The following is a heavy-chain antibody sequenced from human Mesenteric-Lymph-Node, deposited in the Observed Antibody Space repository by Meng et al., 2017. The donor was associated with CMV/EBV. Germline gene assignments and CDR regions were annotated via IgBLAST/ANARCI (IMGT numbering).Heavy chain of an antibody. J-gene: IGHJ4*02. Sequence: GSLRLSCTVSGDSISSSSYYWGWIRQPPGKGLEWIGSFSYIGSTYSNPSLKSRVTISVDTSKNQFSLKLSSVTAADTAVHFCARPSRTAYGSGSLDYWGQGILVTVSS. CDR1: GDSISSSSYY. CDR2: FSYIGST. V-gene: IGHV4-39*01. CDR3: ARPSRTAYGSGSLDY. D-gene: IGHD3-10*01.